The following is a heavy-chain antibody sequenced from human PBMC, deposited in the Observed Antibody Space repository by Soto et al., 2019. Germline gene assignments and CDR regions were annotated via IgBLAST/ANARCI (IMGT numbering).Heavy chain of an antibody. J-gene: IGHJ4*02. D-gene: IGHD6-19*01. CDR2: ISYDGSNK. V-gene: IGHV3-30*18. CDR1: EFTFSSYG. CDR3: AKHHSGPFDY. Sequence: VQLLESGGGLVQPGGSLRLSCAASEFTFSSYGMHWVRQAPGKGLEWVAVISYDGSNKYYADSVKGRFTISRDNSKNTLYLQMNSLRAEDTAVYYCAKHHSGPFDYWGQGTLVTVSS.